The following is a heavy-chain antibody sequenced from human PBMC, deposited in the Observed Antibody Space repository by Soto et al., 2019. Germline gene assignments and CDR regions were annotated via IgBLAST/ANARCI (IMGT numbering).Heavy chain of an antibody. CDR3: ARGGDVNYYHGMDV. CDR1: GYTITSYG. V-gene: IGHV1-18*01. D-gene: IGHD5-12*01. J-gene: IGHJ6*02. CDR2: ISAYNGKT. Sequence: QVQLVQSGSEVKKRGASVQLSCTASGYTITSYGIRWVRQAPEQVLEWMGWISAYNGKTNYAQNVQGRVTMTTDTSTRTAYMDLRSLRSDDTAVYYCARGGDVNYYHGMDVWGQGTTVTVSS.